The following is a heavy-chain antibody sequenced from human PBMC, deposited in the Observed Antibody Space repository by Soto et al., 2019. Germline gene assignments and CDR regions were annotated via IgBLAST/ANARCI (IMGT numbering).Heavy chain of an antibody. CDR1: GFTFSSYA. J-gene: IGHJ6*02. V-gene: IGHV3-30-3*01. CDR3: ARDSTMIVVVSCMDV. D-gene: IGHD3-22*01. Sequence: EVSLRLSCAASGFTFSSYAMHWVRQAPGKGLEWVAVISYDGSNKYYADSVKGRFTISRDNSKNTLYLQMNSLRAEDTAVYYCARDSTMIVVVSCMDVWGQGTTVTVS. CDR2: ISYDGSNK.